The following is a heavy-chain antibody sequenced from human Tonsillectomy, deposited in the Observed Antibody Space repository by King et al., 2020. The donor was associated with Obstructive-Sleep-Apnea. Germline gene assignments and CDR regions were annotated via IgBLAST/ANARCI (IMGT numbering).Heavy chain of an antibody. Sequence: QLVQSGAEVKKPGESLKISCKGSGYSFTSYWIGWVRQMPGKGLEWMGIIYPGDSDTRYSPSFQGQVTISADKSISTAYLQWSSLKASDTAMYYCASLGPYYYDSSGYYLVGAFDIWGQGTMVTVSS. CDR1: GYSFTSYW. D-gene: IGHD3-22*01. V-gene: IGHV5-51*01. CDR2: IYPGDSDT. CDR3: ASLGPYYYDSSGYYLVGAFDI. J-gene: IGHJ3*02.